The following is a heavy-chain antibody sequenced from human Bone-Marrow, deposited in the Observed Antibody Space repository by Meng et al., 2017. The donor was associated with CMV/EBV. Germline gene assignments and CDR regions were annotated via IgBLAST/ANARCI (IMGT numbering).Heavy chain of an antibody. Sequence: GGSLRLSCAASGFTFSSYWMHWVRQAPGKGLVWVSRINSDGSSTSYADSVKGRFTISRDNAKNTLYLQMNSLRAEDTAVYYCVKDVDDDSGVSWGQGTLVTVSS. CDR3: VKDVDDDSGVS. CDR2: INSDGSST. J-gene: IGHJ4*02. CDR1: GFTFSSYW. V-gene: IGHV3-74*01. D-gene: IGHD4-17*01.